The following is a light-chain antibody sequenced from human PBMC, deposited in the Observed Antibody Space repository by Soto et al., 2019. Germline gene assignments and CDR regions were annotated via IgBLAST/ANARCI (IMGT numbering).Light chain of an antibody. J-gene: IGKJ5*01. V-gene: IGKV1-39*01. CDR3: QQSYSTLSIT. CDR1: ESISRH. CDR2: AAS. Sequence: DIQMTQSPSSLSASVGDRVTITCRASESISRHLNWYQQKPGKAPNLLIYAASSLQNGVPSRFSGSGSGTDFTLTISNLQHEDFATYYCQQSYSTLSITFGQGTRLEIK.